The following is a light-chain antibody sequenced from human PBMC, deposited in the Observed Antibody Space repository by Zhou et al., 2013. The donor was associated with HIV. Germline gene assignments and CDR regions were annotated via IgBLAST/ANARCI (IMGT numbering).Light chain of an antibody. CDR2: DAS. V-gene: IGKV3-11*01. Sequence: EIVMTQSAATLSVSPGERPTLSCRANQDINSNLAWYQQKSGQAPRLLIYDASTRATGIPARFSGSGSGTDFTLTISSLEPEDFAVYYCQQRSSWPLTFGGGTKVEIK. J-gene: IGKJ4*01. CDR1: QDINSN. CDR3: QQRSSWPLT.